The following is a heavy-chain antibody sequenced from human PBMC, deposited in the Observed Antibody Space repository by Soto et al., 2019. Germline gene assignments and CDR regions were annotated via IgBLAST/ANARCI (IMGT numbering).Heavy chain of an antibody. D-gene: IGHD3-3*01. CDR1: GGSISSYY. Sequence: PSETLSLTCTVSGGSISSYYWSWIRQPPGKGLEWIGYIYYSGSTNYNPSLKSRVTISVDTSKNQFSLKLSSVTAADTAVYYCARSLYYDFCMDVWGKGTTVTVSS. V-gene: IGHV4-59*01. CDR3: ARSLYYDFCMDV. CDR2: IYYSGST. J-gene: IGHJ6*03.